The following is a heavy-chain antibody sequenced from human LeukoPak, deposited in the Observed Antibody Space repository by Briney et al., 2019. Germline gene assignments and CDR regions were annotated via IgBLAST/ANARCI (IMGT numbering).Heavy chain of an antibody. CDR2: INHRAST. CDR3: ARGTAADY. V-gene: IGHV4-34*01. Sequence: SGTLSLTCAVYGESLSGYYWSWGRQPPGKGLEWIDEINHRASTNYNPSIKSRVTISVDTSKNKFSLKLSSVTGADTAVYYCARGTAADYWGQGTMVTVSS. D-gene: IGHD6-13*01. CDR1: GESLSGYY. J-gene: IGHJ4*02.